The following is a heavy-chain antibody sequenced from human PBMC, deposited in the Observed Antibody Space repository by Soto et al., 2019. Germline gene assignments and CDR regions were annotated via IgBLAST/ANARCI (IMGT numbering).Heavy chain of an antibody. J-gene: IGHJ4*02. CDR3: ATAPTSRSGWYIDY. D-gene: IGHD6-19*01. V-gene: IGHV1-18*01. CDR1: GYTFTSYG. Sequence: ASVKVSCKASGYTFTSYGISWVRQAPGQGLEWMGWISAYNGNTNYAQKLQGRVTMTTDTSISTAYMELSSLRSEDTAVYYCATAPTSRSGWYIDYWGQGTLVTVSS. CDR2: ISAYNGNT.